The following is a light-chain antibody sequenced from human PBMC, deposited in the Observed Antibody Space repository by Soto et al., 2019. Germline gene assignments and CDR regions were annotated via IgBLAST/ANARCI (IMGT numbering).Light chain of an antibody. Sequence: EIGMTQSPATLSVSPGERATLSCRASQSVSTNLVWYQHKPGQAPRLLVYGASTRATGTPARFSGSGSGTEFTLTISSLQSEDFAVYYCHQYNNWPRTFGQGTKVEIK. CDR3: HQYNNWPRT. CDR2: GAS. CDR1: QSVSTN. V-gene: IGKV3-15*01. J-gene: IGKJ1*01.